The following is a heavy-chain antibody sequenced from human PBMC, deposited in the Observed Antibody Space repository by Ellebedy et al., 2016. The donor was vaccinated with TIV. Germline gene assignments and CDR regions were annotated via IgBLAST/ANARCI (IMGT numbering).Heavy chain of an antibody. CDR1: GFTFSDYS. CDR2: IGSETRNI. D-gene: IGHD1-1*01. Sequence: PGGSLRLSCSASGFTFSDYSLNWVRQAPGKGLEWVSYIGSETRNIYYADSVKRRFAISRDNAKKSLYLHMNSLTAGDTAVDYCTKDGSGTMNFWGQGTLVTVSS. J-gene: IGHJ4*02. V-gene: IGHV3-21*01. CDR3: TKDGSGTMNF.